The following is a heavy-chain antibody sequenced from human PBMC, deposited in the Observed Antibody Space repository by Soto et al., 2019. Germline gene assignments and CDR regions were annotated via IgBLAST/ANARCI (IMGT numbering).Heavy chain of an antibody. CDR2: IYWDDDE. CDR3: AHRRVATLFDP. D-gene: IGHD6-6*01. V-gene: IGHV2-5*02. CDR1: GFSLSTNGVG. J-gene: IGHJ5*02. Sequence: QITLKESGPTLVKPTQTLTLTCTFSGFSLSTNGVGVGWIRQPPGKALEWLALIYWDDDERYSPSLKSRLTITKDTSKNQVVLTMTNMDPMDTATYYCAHRRVATLFDPWGQGTLVTVSS.